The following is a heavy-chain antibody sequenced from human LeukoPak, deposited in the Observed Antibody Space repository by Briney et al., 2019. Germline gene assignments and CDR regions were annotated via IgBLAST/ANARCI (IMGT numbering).Heavy chain of an antibody. D-gene: IGHD1-1*01. CDR1: GFTVSSNY. J-gene: IGHJ4*02. V-gene: IGHV3-53*01. Sequence: GGSLRLSCAASGFTVSSNYMSWVRQAPGKGLVWVSVIYSGGSTYYADSVKGRFTISRDNSKNTLYLQMNSLRTEDTAVYYCAKNWNDFHWGQGTLVTVSS. CDR2: IYSGGST. CDR3: AKNWNDFH.